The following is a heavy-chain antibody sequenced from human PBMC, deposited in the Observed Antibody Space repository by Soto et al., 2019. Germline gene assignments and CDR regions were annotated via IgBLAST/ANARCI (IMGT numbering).Heavy chain of an antibody. CDR1: GFTFSSYA. D-gene: IGHD2-15*01. CDR3: ARAYDIVVVVATDY. V-gene: IGHV3-30-3*01. J-gene: IGHJ4*02. CDR2: ISYDGSNK. Sequence: GGSLRLSCAASGFTFSSYAMHWVRQAPGKGLEWVAVISYDGSNKYYADSVKGRFTISRDNSKNTLYLQMDSLRAEDTAVYYCARAYDIVVVVATDYWGQGTLVTVSS.